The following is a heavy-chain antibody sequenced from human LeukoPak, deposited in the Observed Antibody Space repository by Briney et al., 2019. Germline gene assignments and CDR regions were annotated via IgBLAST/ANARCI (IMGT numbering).Heavy chain of an antibody. Sequence: PGGSLRLSCAASGSSFSSYGMHWVRQAPGKGLEWVAVLSYDGSNIYYADSVKGRFTISRDNSESTLHLQMSSLRADDTAVYYCVKDSSAGRPSPKNYFDYWGRGTLVTVSS. CDR2: LSYDGSNI. CDR3: VKDSSAGRPSPKNYFDY. CDR1: GSSFSSYG. D-gene: IGHD6-13*01. V-gene: IGHV3-30*18. J-gene: IGHJ4*02.